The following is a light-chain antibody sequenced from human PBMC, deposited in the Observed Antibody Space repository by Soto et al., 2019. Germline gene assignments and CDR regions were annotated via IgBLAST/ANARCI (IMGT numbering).Light chain of an antibody. V-gene: IGKV1D-12*01. CDR2: ATS. CDR3: QQTDDFPLT. J-gene: IGKJ4*01. CDR1: QGIYSR. Sequence: DIQMTQSPSSVSASALDTVTITFRASQGIYSRLAWYQQKPGKAPELLIYATSTLQNGVPSRFSGSGFGTDFTLSISSLQPEDSASYFCQQTDDFPLTFGGGTKVDIK.